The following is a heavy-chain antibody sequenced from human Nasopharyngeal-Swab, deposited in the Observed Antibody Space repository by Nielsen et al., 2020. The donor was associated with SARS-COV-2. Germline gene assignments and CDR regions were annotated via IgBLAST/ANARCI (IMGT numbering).Heavy chain of an antibody. J-gene: IGHJ6*02. CDR3: ARDVSWVVIHGMDV. Sequence: ASVKVFCKASGYTFTSYGISWVRQAPGQGLEWMGWISAYNGNTNYAQKLQGRVTMTTDTSTSTAYMELRSLRSDDTAVYYCARDVSWVVIHGMDVWGQGTTVTVSS. CDR2: ISAYNGNT. D-gene: IGHD2-21*01. CDR1: GYTFTSYG. V-gene: IGHV1-18*01.